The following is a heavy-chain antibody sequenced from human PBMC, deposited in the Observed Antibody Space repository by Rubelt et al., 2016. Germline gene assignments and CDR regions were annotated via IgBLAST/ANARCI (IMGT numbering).Heavy chain of an antibody. Sequence: EPLSLTCTVSGGSISSSSYYWGWIRQPPGKGLEWIGSIYYSGSTYYNPSLKSRVTISVDTSKNQFSLKLSSVTAGDTAVYYCRILSTFAFDIWGQGTMVTVSS. J-gene: IGHJ3*02. V-gene: IGHV4-39*01. CDR1: GGSISSSSYY. CDR3: RILSTFAFDI. CDR2: IYYSGST. D-gene: IGHD2/OR15-2a*01.